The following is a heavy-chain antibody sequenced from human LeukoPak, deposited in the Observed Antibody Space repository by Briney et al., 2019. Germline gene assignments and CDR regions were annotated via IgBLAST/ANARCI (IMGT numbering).Heavy chain of an antibody. CDR3: ARGGSYLSAFDI. D-gene: IGHD1-26*01. CDR1: GFTFSSYS. V-gene: IGHV3-48*01. Sequence: GGSLRLSCAASGFTFSSYSINWVRQAPGKGLEWVSYISSSSTIYHADSVKGRFTVSRDNAKKSLYLQMNSLRAEDTAVYYCARGGSYLSAFDIWGQGTMVTVSS. CDR2: ISSSSTI. J-gene: IGHJ3*02.